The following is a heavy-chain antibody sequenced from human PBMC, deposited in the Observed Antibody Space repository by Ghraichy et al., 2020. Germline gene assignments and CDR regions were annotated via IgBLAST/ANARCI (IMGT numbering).Heavy chain of an antibody. V-gene: IGHV3-48*02. J-gene: IGHJ6*02. Sequence: RGSLRLSCVGSGFTFSSYSMNWVRQSPGKGLEWISYITSSSRTIFYADSVKGRFTISRDNAQNSLYLQMNSLRDEDTAVYYCARGSTVVRFFYYDGMDVWGQGTTVTVSS. D-gene: IGHD4-23*01. CDR3: ARGSTVVRFFYYDGMDV. CDR2: ITSSSRTI. CDR1: GFTFSSYS.